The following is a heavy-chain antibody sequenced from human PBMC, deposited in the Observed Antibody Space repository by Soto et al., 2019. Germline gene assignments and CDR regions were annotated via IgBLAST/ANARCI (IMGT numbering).Heavy chain of an antibody. J-gene: IGHJ3*01. Sequence: PSEPLCLTSTVADDYISGGDYYWGRIRQHPGRGLERSGYISYSGITYYNPSLKSRLTISLDTSKNQFSLELTSVTAADTAIYYCARYHDFWSGHADAFDVWGKGTMVTVSS. CDR2: ISYSGIT. CDR1: DDYISGGDYY. V-gene: IGHV4-31*03. CDR3: ARYHDFWSGHADAFDV. D-gene: IGHD3-3*01.